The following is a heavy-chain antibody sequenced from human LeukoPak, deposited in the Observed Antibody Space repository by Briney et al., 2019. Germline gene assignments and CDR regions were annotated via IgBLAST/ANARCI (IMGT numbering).Heavy chain of an antibody. CDR3: ARYRAAPNYFDF. J-gene: IGHJ4*02. Sequence: GGSLRLSCAASGFTFSGSAMHWVRQASGKGLEWVGRIRSKATSYATAYTASVKGRFTISRDDSKNTAYLQMNSLRAEDTAVYYCARYRAAPNYFDFWGQGTLVTVSS. V-gene: IGHV3-73*01. CDR1: GFTFSGSA. CDR2: IRSKATSYAT. D-gene: IGHD6-13*01.